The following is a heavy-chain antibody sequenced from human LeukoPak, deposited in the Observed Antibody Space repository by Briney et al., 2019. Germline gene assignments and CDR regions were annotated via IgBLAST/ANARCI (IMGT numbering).Heavy chain of an antibody. CDR3: ARTRVYSSGWYWFDP. V-gene: IGHV1-18*01. CDR2: ISAYNGNT. CDR1: GYTFTSYG. J-gene: IGHJ5*02. D-gene: IGHD6-19*01. Sequence: ASVKVSCKASGYTFTSYGISWVRQAPGQGLEWMGWISAYNGNTNYAQKFQGRVTITADKSTSTAYMELSSLRSEDTAVYYCARTRVYSSGWYWFDPWGQGTLVTVSS.